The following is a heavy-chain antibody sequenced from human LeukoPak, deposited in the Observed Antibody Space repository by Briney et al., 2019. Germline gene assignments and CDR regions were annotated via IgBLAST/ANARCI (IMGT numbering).Heavy chain of an antibody. CDR2: ISAYNGNT. Sequence: ASVKVSCKASGYTFTSYGISWVRQAPGQGLEWMGWISAYNGNTNYAQKLQGRVTMTTDTSTSTAYMELRSLRSDDTAVYYCARGKAGYCSSTSCQHHYYGMDVWGQGTTVTVSS. J-gene: IGHJ6*02. V-gene: IGHV1-18*01. CDR3: ARGKAGYCSSTSCQHHYYGMDV. D-gene: IGHD2-2*01. CDR1: GYTFTSYG.